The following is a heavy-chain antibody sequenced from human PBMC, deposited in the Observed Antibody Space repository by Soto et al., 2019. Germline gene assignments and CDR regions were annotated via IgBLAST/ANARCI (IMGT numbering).Heavy chain of an antibody. Sequence: QVQLQESGPGLVKPSGTLSLTCAVSSGSISSSHWWSWVRQPPGKGLEWIEEIYHSGSTNYNPSLKSRVTISVDKSKNQFSLKLSSVTAADTVVYYCARELWLRTNAFDIWGQGTIVTVSS. CDR3: ARELWLRTNAFDI. CDR1: SGSISSSHW. J-gene: IGHJ3*02. V-gene: IGHV4-4*02. CDR2: IYHSGST. D-gene: IGHD5-12*01.